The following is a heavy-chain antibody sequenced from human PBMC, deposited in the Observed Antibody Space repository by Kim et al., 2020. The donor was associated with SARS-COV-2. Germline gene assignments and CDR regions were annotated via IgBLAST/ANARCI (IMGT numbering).Heavy chain of an antibody. CDR1: GYTFTSYT. CDR2: ISPDNGNT. D-gene: IGHD6-13*01. J-gene: IGHJ4*01. Sequence: ASVTVSCKASGYTFTSYTIHWVRQAPGQGLEWMGRISPDNGNTKYSQKVQDRVTISSDTSASTVFMDLGSLRSEDTAVYYCARGWAAAAAAGTGRFDFWG. CDR3: ARGWAAAAAAGTGRFDF. V-gene: IGHV1-3*01.